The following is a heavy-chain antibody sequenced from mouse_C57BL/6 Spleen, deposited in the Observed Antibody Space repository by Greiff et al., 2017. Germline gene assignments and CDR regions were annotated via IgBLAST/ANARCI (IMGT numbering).Heavy chain of an antibody. Sequence: QVQLQQSGAELVRPGASVTLSCKASGYTFTDYEMHWVKQTPVHGLEWIGAIDPETGGTANNQKFKGKAILTADKSSSTAYMERRSLTSEDSAVYYCTRDYGSSYGFDYWGQGTTLTVSS. D-gene: IGHD1-1*01. CDR3: TRDYGSSYGFDY. CDR1: GYTFTDYE. CDR2: IDPETGGT. J-gene: IGHJ2*01. V-gene: IGHV1-15*01.